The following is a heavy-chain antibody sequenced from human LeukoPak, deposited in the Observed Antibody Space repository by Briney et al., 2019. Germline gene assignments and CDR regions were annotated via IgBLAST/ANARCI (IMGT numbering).Heavy chain of an antibody. Sequence: GGSLTLSCAASGFTFYDYAMHWVRHAPGKGLEWVSLISWEGDTTHYADSVRGRFTISRDNSKISPYLQMNSLRTEDTAFYYCTRDTDYGSATNYFDYWGRGTLVSVSS. J-gene: IGHJ4*02. CDR2: ISWEGDTT. V-gene: IGHV3-43*01. CDR1: GFTFYDYA. CDR3: TRDTDYGSATNYFDY. D-gene: IGHD3-10*01.